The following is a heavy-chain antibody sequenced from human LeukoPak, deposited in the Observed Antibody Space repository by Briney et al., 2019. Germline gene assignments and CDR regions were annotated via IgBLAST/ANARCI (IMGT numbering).Heavy chain of an antibody. CDR2: IYPGDSDT. Sequence: LGESLKISCKGSGYSFTSYWIGWVRQMPGKGLEWMGIIYPGDSDTRYSPSFQGQVTISADKSISTAYLRWSSLKASDTAMYYCARRNMPGYSSGWYYFDYWGQGTLVTVSS. CDR1: GYSFTSYW. J-gene: IGHJ4*02. CDR3: ARRNMPGYSSGWYYFDY. D-gene: IGHD6-19*01. V-gene: IGHV5-51*01.